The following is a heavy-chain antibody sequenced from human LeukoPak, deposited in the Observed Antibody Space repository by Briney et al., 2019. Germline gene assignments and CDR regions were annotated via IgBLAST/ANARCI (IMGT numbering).Heavy chain of an antibody. CDR3: TARIAAAGTNAFDI. D-gene: IGHD6-13*01. V-gene: IGHV1-58*02. J-gene: IGHJ3*02. Sequence: SVKVSCKASGFTFTSSAMQWVRQARGQRLEWIGWIVVGSGNTNYVRKFQERVTITRDMSTSTAYMELSSLRSEDTAVYYCTARIAAAGTNAFDIWGQGTMVTVSS. CDR1: GFTFTSSA. CDR2: IVVGSGNT.